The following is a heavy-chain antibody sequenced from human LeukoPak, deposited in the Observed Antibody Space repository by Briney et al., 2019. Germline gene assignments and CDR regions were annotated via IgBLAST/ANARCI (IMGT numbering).Heavy chain of an antibody. CDR1: GFTFSSYG. Sequence: GGSLRLSCAASGFTFSSYGMHWVRQAPGKGLEWAAVISYDGSNKYYADSVKGRFTISRDDSRNTLYLQMNSLRAEDTAVYYCAKDVNYYDSSGYYEYYYYGMDVWGQGTTVTVSS. D-gene: IGHD3-22*01. CDR3: AKDVNYYDSSGYYEYYYYGMDV. J-gene: IGHJ6*02. CDR2: ISYDGSNK. V-gene: IGHV3-30*18.